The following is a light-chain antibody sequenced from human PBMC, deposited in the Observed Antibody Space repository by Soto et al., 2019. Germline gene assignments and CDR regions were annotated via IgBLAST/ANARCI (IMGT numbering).Light chain of an antibody. CDR2: KAS. CDR3: QQYNNYPGT. CDR1: QSISIW. J-gene: IGKJ1*01. V-gene: IGKV1-5*03. Sequence: DIQMTQSPSTLSASVGDRVTTTCRASQSISIWLAWYQQKPGKAPNLLISKASSLESGVPSRFIGSGSGTELYLIISSLQPDDFETYYCQQYNNYPGTFGQGTKV.